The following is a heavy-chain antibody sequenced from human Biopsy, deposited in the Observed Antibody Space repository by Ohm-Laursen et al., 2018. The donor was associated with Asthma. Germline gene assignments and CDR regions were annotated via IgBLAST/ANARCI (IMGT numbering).Heavy chain of an antibody. CDR3: ARDFVDSAMDYFDY. CDR2: IYYSGST. D-gene: IGHD5-18*01. Sequence: TLSLTCTVSYGSITSGGYYWTWIRQHPGKGLEWIGFIYYSGSTYYNPSLKSRVSISIDTSKNQLSLKLSSVTAADTAVYYCARDFVDSAMDYFDYWGQGTLVTVSS. V-gene: IGHV4-31*03. J-gene: IGHJ4*02. CDR1: YGSITSGGYY.